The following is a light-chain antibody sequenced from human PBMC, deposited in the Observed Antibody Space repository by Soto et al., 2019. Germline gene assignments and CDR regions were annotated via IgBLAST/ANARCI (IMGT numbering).Light chain of an antibody. Sequence: EIVLTQSPGTLSLSPGERATLSCRASQSVSSSYLAWYQQKPGQAPRLLIYVASSRATGIPDRFSCSGSGTVFTLTISRLEPEDFAVYYCQQYGSSPYTFGQGTKLEIK. CDR1: QSVSSSY. J-gene: IGKJ2*01. V-gene: IGKV3-20*01. CDR3: QQYGSSPYT. CDR2: VAS.